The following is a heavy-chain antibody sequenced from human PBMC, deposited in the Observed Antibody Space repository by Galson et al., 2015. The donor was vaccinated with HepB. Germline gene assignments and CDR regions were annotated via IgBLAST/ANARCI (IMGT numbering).Heavy chain of an antibody. D-gene: IGHD3-10*01. V-gene: IGHV3-30*02. CDR2: IRYDGRNK. Sequence: SLRLSCAASAFPFSNYGMHWVRQPPGKGLEWVSFIRYDGRNKNYADPVKGRFTISRDNSKNTLYLQMSRLRAEDTAMYYCAKDRDYDGPGTYPYYFDYWGQGTLVTVSS. CDR1: AFPFSNYG. CDR3: AKDRDYDGPGTYPYYFDY. J-gene: IGHJ4*02.